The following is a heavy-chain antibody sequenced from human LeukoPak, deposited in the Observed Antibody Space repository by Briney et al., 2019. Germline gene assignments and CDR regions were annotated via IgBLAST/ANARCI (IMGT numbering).Heavy chain of an antibody. CDR3: ARGEPATPASLDY. D-gene: IGHD3-16*01. V-gene: IGHV3-21*04. CDR1: GFTFSSYS. J-gene: IGHJ4*02. Sequence: PGGSLRLSCAASGFTFSSYSMNWVRQAPGKGLEWVSSISSSSSYIYYADSVKGRFTISRDNAKNSLYLQMNSLRADDTALYYCARGEPATPASLDYWGQGTLVTVSS. CDR2: ISSSSSYI.